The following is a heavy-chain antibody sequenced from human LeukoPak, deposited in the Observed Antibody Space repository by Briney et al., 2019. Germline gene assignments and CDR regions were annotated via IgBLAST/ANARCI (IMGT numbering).Heavy chain of an antibody. J-gene: IGHJ6*03. V-gene: IGHV1-18*01. Sequence: ASVKVSCKASGYTFTSYGISWVRQAPGQGLEWMGWISAYNGNTNYAQKLQGRVTMTTDTSTSTAYMELRSLRSDDTAVYYCARFTAAADHYYYYYMDVWGKGTTVTVSS. CDR3: ARFTAAADHYYYYYMDV. D-gene: IGHD6-13*01. CDR2: ISAYNGNT. CDR1: GYTFTSYG.